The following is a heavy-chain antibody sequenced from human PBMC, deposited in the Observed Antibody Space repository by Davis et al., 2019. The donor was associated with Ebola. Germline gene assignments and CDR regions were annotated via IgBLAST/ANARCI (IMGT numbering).Heavy chain of an antibody. CDR1: GYTFTSYY. J-gene: IGHJ4*02. D-gene: IGHD6-6*01. CDR2: INPSGGST. V-gene: IGHV1-46*01. Sequence: AASVKVSCKASGYTFTSYYMHWVRQTPGQGLAWMGIINPSGGSTSYAQKFQGRVTMTRDTSTSTVYMELDSPRSEDTAVYYSARQGIAARLFDYWSQGTLVTVSS. CDR3: ARQGIAARLFDY.